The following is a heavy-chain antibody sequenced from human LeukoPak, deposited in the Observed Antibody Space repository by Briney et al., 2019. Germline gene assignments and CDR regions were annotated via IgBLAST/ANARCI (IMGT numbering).Heavy chain of an antibody. D-gene: IGHD6-19*01. V-gene: IGHV3-30-3*01. CDR1: GFTFSSYA. Sequence: GGSLRLSCAASGFTFSSYAMHWVRQAPGKGLEWVAVISYDGSNKYYADSVKGRFTISRDNSKNTLYLQMNSLRAEDTAVYYCASDPTSHPAVADDYWGQGTLVTVSS. CDR2: ISYDGSNK. CDR3: ASDPTSHPAVADDY. J-gene: IGHJ4*02.